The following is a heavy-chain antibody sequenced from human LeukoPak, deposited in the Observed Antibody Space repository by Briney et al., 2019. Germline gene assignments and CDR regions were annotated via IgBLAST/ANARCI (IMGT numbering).Heavy chain of an antibody. CDR1: GYTFTSYY. CDR2: INPSGGST. V-gene: IGHV1-46*01. CDR3: ARARLKGPGAGRFDY. D-gene: IGHD1-26*01. Sequence: ASVKVSCTASGYTFTSYYMHWVRQAPGQGLEWMGIINPSGGSTSYAQKFQGRVTMTRDTSTSTVYMELSSLRSEDTAVYYCARARLKGPGAGRFDYWGQGTLVTVSS. J-gene: IGHJ4*02.